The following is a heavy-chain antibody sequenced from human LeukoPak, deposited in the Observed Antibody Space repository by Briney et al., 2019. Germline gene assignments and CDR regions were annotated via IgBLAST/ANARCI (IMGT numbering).Heavy chain of an antibody. Sequence: PSETLSLTCTVSGGSISSGDYYWSWIRQPPGKGLEWIGYIYYSGSTYYKPSLESRVTISVDTSKNQFSLKLSSVTAADTAVYYCARAYDSSGYYPRFDYWGQGTLVTVSS. CDR1: GGSISSGDYY. V-gene: IGHV4-30-4*01. J-gene: IGHJ4*02. CDR3: ARAYDSSGYYPRFDY. D-gene: IGHD3-22*01. CDR2: IYYSGST.